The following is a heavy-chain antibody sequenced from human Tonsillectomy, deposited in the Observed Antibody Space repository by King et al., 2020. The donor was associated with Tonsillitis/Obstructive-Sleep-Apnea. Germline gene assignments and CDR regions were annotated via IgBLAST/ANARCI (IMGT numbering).Heavy chain of an antibody. Sequence: VQLVESGGGLVQPGGSLRLSCAVSEFTFISYSMHWVRRAPGKGLLWVSHINVVGISTNYADSVKVRFTISRDNAKNTLYLQMNSLRAEDTAVYYCARDHSGTGAAFDIWGQGTMLTVSS. CDR2: INVVGIST. CDR1: EFTFISYS. CDR3: ARDHSGTGAAFDI. J-gene: IGHJ3*02. D-gene: IGHD1-1*01. V-gene: IGHV3-74*01.